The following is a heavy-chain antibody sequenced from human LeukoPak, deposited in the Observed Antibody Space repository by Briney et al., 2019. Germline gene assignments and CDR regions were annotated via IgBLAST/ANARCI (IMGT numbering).Heavy chain of an antibody. V-gene: IGHV4-39*01. D-gene: IGHD3-22*01. CDR1: GGSISSSSYY. CDR2: IYYSGST. CDR3: VIPSGYYPSY. Sequence: SETLSLTCTVSGGSISSSSYYWGWLRQPPGKGLEWIGSIYYSGSTYYNPSLKSRVTISVDTSKNQFSLKLSSVTAADTAVYYCVIPSGYYPSYWGQGTLVTVSS. J-gene: IGHJ4*02.